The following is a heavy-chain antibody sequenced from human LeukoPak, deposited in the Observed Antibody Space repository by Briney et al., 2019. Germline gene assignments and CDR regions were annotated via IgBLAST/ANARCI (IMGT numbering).Heavy chain of an antibody. Sequence: GGSLRLSCAASGFTFRSNWMSWFRQGPGKGLEWVAHISPDGSETYYVDSVKGRFTIPRDDAKTSVYLQMHSLRAEDTAVYYCATAVSVAGDSWGQGTLVTVSS. CDR1: GFTFRSNW. CDR3: ATAVSVAGDS. J-gene: IGHJ5*01. D-gene: IGHD6-19*01. V-gene: IGHV3-7*01. CDR2: ISPDGSET.